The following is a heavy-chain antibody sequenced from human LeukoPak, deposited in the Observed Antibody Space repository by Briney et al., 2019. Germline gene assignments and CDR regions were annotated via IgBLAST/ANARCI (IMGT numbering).Heavy chain of an antibody. V-gene: IGHV3-23*01. CDR2: IRGSDDST. D-gene: IGHD6-13*01. CDR3: AKDTGPAAGITADY. Sequence: GGSLRLSCAASGFTFSSYAMTWVRQAPGKGLEWVSTIRGSDDSTYYADSVKGRITISRDNSKNTLYLQMNSLRAEDTAIYYCAKDTGPAAGITADYWGQGTLVTVSS. CDR1: GFTFSSYA. J-gene: IGHJ4*02.